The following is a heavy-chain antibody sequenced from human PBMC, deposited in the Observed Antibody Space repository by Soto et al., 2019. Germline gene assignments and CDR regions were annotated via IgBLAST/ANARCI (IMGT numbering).Heavy chain of an antibody. CDR1: GGTFSSYA. J-gene: IGHJ5*02. Sequence: SVKVSCKASGGTFSSYAISWVRQAPGQGLEWMGGIIPIFGTANYAQKFQGRVTIPADESTSTAYMELSSLRSEDTAVYYCASHYYYDSSGSRNWFDPWGQGTLVTVPS. D-gene: IGHD3-22*01. V-gene: IGHV1-69*13. CDR2: IIPIFGTA. CDR3: ASHYYYDSSGSRNWFDP.